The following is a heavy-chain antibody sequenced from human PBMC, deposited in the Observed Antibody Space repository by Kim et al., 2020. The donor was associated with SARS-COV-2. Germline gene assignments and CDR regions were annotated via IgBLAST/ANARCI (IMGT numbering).Heavy chain of an antibody. CDR3: ARATNYAPNF. D-gene: IGHD2-8*01. CDR1: GGSISSGEYY. Sequence: SETLSLTCTVSGGSISSGEYYWSWIRQHPGKGLEWIGYIYYPGSTYSNPSLKSRVTISGDTSKNHFSLKLTSVTAADTAMYFCARATNYAPNFWGQGTLVTVSS. CDR2: IYYPGST. J-gene: IGHJ4*02. V-gene: IGHV4-31*03.